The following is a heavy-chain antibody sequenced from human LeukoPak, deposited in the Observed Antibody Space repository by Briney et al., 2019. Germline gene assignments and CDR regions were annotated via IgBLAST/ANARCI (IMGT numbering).Heavy chain of an antibody. J-gene: IGHJ4*02. CDR1: GGSISSGGYS. Sequence: PSQTLSLTCAVSGGSISSGGYSWSWIRQPPGKGLEWIGYIYHSGSTYYNPSLKSRVTISVDRSKNQFSLKLSSVTAADTAVYYCARGGLYGSGNYYHHPPYFDYWGQGTLVTVSS. CDR2: IYHSGST. D-gene: IGHD3-10*01. V-gene: IGHV4-30-2*01. CDR3: ARGGLYGSGNYYHHPPYFDY.